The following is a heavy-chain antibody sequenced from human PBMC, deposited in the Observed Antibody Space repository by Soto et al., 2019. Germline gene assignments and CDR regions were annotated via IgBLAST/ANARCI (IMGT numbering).Heavy chain of an antibody. CDR2: ISGSGGTT. CDR1: GFTFSSHA. CDR3: AKSLSTAVNYGLDV. Sequence: GGSLRLSCGVSGFTFSSHAMSWVRQAPGKGLECVSGISGSGGTTFYADSVKGRFTISRDNSKNTLFLHMNSLGAEDTAVYYCAKSLSTAVNYGLDVWGQGTSVTVSS. J-gene: IGHJ6*02. V-gene: IGHV3-23*01. D-gene: IGHD2-2*01.